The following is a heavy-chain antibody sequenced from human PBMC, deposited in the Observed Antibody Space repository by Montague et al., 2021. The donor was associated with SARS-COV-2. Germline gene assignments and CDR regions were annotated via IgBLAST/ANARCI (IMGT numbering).Heavy chain of an antibody. CDR2: LYTSGST. CDR3: ARDGADYSFAYYHEMDV. Sequence: SETLSLTCTVSGASVRTCYWSRIRQSAGKKLEWMGRLYTSGSTYYNPSFKSRVTMSLDTSKNLFSLNLSSMTAADTAVYYCARDGADYSFAYYHEMDVWGQGIAVTVSS. CDR1: GASVRTCY. J-gene: IGHJ6*02. D-gene: IGHD5-12*01. V-gene: IGHV4-4*07.